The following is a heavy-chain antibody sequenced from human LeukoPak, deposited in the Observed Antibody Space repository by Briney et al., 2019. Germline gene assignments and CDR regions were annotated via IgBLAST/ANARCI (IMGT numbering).Heavy chain of an antibody. Sequence: SETLSLTCTVSGGSISRGDYHWSWIRQPPGKGLEWIGYIHYSGSTFYNPSLKSRVTMSVDTSKNQFSLNLSSVTAADTAVYYCARVGWSGSSGFLDYWGQGTLVTVSS. J-gene: IGHJ4*02. CDR1: GGSISRGDYH. V-gene: IGHV4-30-4*01. D-gene: IGHD6-19*01. CDR3: ARVGWSGSSGFLDY. CDR2: IHYSGST.